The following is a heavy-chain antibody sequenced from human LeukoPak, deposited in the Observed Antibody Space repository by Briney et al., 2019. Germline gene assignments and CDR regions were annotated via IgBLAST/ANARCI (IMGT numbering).Heavy chain of an antibody. CDR1: GYAFITYG. V-gene: IGHV1-18*01. CDR2: MIAYNGNT. CDR3: ARVNYDILTGYYIPHTFDI. J-gene: IGHJ3*02. Sequence: ASVKVSCKTSGYAFITYGISWVRQAPGQGLEWMGWMIAYNGNTKYAQKLQDRVTMTTDTSTSTAYLELRSLRSDDTAVYYCARVNYDILTGYYIPHTFDIWGQGTMVTASS. D-gene: IGHD3-9*01.